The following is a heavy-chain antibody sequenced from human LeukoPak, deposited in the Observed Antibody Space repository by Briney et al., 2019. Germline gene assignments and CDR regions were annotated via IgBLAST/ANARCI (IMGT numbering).Heavy chain of an antibody. Sequence: SETLSLTCAVYGGSFSGYYWSWIRQPPGKGLEWIGEINHSGSTNYNPSLKSRVTISVDTSKNQFSLKLSSVTAADTAVYYCARVPAKYYYDSSGSGSPDYWGQGTLATVSS. CDR1: GGSFSGYY. CDR2: INHSGST. J-gene: IGHJ4*02. V-gene: IGHV4-34*01. CDR3: ARVPAKYYYDSSGSGSPDY. D-gene: IGHD3-22*01.